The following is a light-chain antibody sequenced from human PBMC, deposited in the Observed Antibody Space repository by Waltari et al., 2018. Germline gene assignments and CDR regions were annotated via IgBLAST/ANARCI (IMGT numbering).Light chain of an antibody. CDR2: NVI. V-gene: IGLV2-14*03. CDR1: SSDVGSYNF. J-gene: IGLJ2*01. Sequence: QSVLTQPASVSGSPGQSITISCTGTSSDVGSYNFVSWYQQHPGKAPKLIIFNVINRPSGVSNRFSGSKSCNTASLTISGLQAEDEADFYCSSFSSGSTPVVFGGGTMLTVL. CDR3: SSFSSGSTPVV.